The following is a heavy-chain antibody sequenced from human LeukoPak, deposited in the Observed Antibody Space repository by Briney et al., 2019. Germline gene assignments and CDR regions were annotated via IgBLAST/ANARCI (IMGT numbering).Heavy chain of an antibody. CDR3: ARAGVSYWDYHMDV. J-gene: IGHJ6*03. D-gene: IGHD1-26*01. Sequence: GESLKISCQASGYSFTTHWIGWVRQMPGKGLEWMGIIYPRDSDTRYSPSFQGQVTISAGKSISTAYLQWSSLKASDSAIYYCARAGVSYWDYHMDVWGKGTTVTVSS. CDR2: IYPRDSDT. V-gene: IGHV5-51*01. CDR1: GYSFTTHW.